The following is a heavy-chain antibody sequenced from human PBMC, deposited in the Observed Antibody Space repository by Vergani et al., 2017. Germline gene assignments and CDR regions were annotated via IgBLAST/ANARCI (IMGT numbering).Heavy chain of an antibody. V-gene: IGHV1-69*01. CDR3: ARGWINDYGGLWGIDD. Sequence: QVQLVQSGAEVKKRRSSVKVSCKASLGTFSSHAISWVLQAPRQGLDWMGWIIPILGTANYAQKFQGRVTSTAEASPSTASMGLSSLRSEDTAVYYCARGWINDYGGLWGIDDWGEGTLVTVPS. D-gene: IGHD4-23*01. CDR2: IIPILGTA. CDR1: LGTFSSHA. J-gene: IGHJ4*02.